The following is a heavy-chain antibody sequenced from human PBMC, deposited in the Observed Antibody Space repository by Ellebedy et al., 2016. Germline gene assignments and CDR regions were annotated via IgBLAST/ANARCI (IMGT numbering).Heavy chain of an antibody. J-gene: IGHJ4*02. CDR3: ARGRSWYVLASVY. CDR1: GFTFSSYS. D-gene: IGHD6-13*01. Sequence: ESLKISCAASGFTFSSYSMNWVRQAPGKGLEWIGEINHSGSTNYNPSLKSRVTISVDTSKNQFSLKLSSVTAADTAVYYCARGRSWYVLASVYWGQGTLVTVSS. V-gene: IGHV4-34*01. CDR2: INHSGST.